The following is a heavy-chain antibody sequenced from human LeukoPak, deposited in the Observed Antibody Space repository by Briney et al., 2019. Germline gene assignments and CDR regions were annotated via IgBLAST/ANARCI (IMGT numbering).Heavy chain of an antibody. J-gene: IGHJ4*02. Sequence: PGGSLRLSCAASGFTFTTYWLGWVRQPPGKGLEWVANIKQDGTEKYYVDSVKGRFTISRDNPKNTLYLQVNSLRAEDTAVYYCAKGLHYNILTGYRRNYYFDYWGQGTLVTVSS. V-gene: IGHV3-7*01. D-gene: IGHD3-9*01. CDR2: IKQDGTEK. CDR1: GFTFTTYW. CDR3: AKGLHYNILTGYRRNYYFDY.